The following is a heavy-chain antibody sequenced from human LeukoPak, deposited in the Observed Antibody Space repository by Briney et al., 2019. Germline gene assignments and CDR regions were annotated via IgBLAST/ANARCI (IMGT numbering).Heavy chain of an antibody. CDR2: IYYSGST. CDR1: GGSISSSSYY. V-gene: IGHV4-39*07. Sequence: SETLSLTCTVSGGSISSSSYYWGWIRQPPGKGLEWIGSIYYSGSTYYNPSLKSRVTISVDTSKNQFSLKLSSVTAADTAVYYCARGVVAATGGMDVWGQGTTVTVSS. CDR3: ARGVVAATGGMDV. J-gene: IGHJ6*02. D-gene: IGHD2-15*01.